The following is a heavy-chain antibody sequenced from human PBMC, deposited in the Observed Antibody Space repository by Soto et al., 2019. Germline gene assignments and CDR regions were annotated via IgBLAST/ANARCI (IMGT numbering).Heavy chain of an antibody. CDR2: IYYSGST. D-gene: IGHD2-21*02. CDR3: ARYCGGDCLYYYYGMDV. Sequence: SETLSLTCTVSGGSISSGGYYWSWIRQHPGKGLEWIGYIYYSGSTYYNPSLKSRVTISVDTSKNQFSLKLSSVTAADTAVYYCARYCGGDCLYYYYGMDVWGQGTTVTVS. CDR1: GGSISSGGYY. V-gene: IGHV4-31*03. J-gene: IGHJ6*02.